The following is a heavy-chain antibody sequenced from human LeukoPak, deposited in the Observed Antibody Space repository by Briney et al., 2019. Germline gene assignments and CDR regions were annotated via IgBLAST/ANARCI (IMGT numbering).Heavy chain of an antibody. CDR2: INHSGST. J-gene: IGHJ5*02. V-gene: IGHV4-34*01. CDR3: ARLDSISGWFDP. CDR1: GGSFSGYY. D-gene: IGHD2-2*03. Sequence: SETLSLTCAVYGGSFSGYYWSWIRQPPGKGLEWIGEINHSGSTYYNPSLKSRVTISVDTSKNQFSLKLSSVTAADTAVYYCARLDSISGWFDPWGQGTLVTVSS.